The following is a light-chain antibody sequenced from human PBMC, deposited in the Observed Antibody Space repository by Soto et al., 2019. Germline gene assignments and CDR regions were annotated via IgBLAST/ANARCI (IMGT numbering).Light chain of an antibody. CDR1: QGIKSY. Sequence: DIETTQSPSSLSASVEDTVTITCRGSQGIKSYLNWYQQKPGKAPKLLIYGASSLQSGVPSRFSGSGSGTDCTLTISSRQPEDYATYYCQQSYSTPPLTFGGGTKVEIK. CDR2: GAS. V-gene: IGKV1-39*01. CDR3: QQSYSTPPLT. J-gene: IGKJ4*01.